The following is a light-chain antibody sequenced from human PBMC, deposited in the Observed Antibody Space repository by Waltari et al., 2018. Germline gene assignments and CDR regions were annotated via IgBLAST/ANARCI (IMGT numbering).Light chain of an antibody. CDR1: SGHSSNV. Sequence: QLLLTQSPSASASLGASVKLTCTLSSGHSSNVIACLQQQPEKGPRYLMKVNSDGSHSKGDEIPDRFSGSSSGTERYLTISSLQSEDEADYYCQTGGHGTWVFGGGTKLTVL. V-gene: IGLV4-69*01. CDR2: VNSDGSH. CDR3: QTGGHGTWV. J-gene: IGLJ3*02.